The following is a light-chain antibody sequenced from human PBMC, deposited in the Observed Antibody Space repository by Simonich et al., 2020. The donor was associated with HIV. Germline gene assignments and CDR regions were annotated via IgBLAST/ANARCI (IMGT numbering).Light chain of an antibody. CDR1: SSNIGNNY. Sequence: QSVLTQPPSVSAAPGQKVTISCSGSSSNIGNNYVSWYQHLPGTAPKLLIYDNNKRPSGIPGRFSGSKSGTSATLGITGLQTGDEADYYCGTWDSSLSALFGGGTKLTVL. V-gene: IGLV1-51*01. CDR3: GTWDSSLSAL. CDR2: DNN. J-gene: IGLJ2*01.